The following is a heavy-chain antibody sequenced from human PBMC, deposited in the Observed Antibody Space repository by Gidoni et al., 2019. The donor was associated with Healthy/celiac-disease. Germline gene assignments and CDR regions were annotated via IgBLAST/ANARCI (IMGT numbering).Heavy chain of an antibody. D-gene: IGHD3-9*01. CDR1: GFTLSSYA. CDR2: ISGSGGGT. V-gene: IGHV3-23*01. Sequence: EVQLLESGGGLVQPGGSLRLSCAASGFTLSSYAMSWVRQAPGKGLESVSAISGSGGGTYYADTVKGRVTISRYKSKNTLYLQMTSLSADDTAVYYCAQAVDWDAFDIWGQGTMVTVSS. CDR3: AQAVDWDAFDI. J-gene: IGHJ3*02.